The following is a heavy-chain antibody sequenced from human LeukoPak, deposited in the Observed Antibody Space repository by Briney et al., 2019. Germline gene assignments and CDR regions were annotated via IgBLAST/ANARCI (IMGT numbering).Heavy chain of an antibody. CDR3: ARGVERMGLDY. J-gene: IGHJ4*02. Sequence: SETLSLTCAVYGGSFSGYYWSWIPQPPGKGLEWIGEINHSGSTNYNPSLKSRVTISVDTSKNQFSLKLSSVTAADTAVYYCARGVERMGLDYWGQGTLVTVSS. D-gene: IGHD5-24*01. CDR1: GGSFSGYY. V-gene: IGHV4-34*01. CDR2: INHSGST.